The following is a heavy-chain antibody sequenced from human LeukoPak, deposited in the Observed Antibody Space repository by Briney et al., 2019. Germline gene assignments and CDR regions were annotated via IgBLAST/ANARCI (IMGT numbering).Heavy chain of an antibody. V-gene: IGHV3-48*04. CDR2: ISSSGSTI. CDR3: ARDPQVDAFDI. CDR1: GFTFRNYG. J-gene: IGHJ3*02. Sequence: GGSLRLSCAASGFTFRNYGMYWVRQAPGKGLEWVSYISSSGSTIYYADSVKGRFTISRDNAKNSLYLQMNSLRAEDTAVYYCARDPQVDAFDIWGQGTMVTVSS.